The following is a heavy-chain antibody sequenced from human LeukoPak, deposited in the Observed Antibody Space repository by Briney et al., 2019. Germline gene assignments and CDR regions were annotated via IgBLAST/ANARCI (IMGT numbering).Heavy chain of an antibody. CDR1: GDSISSGYY. CDR3: ARVRPRGSSGYPDY. D-gene: IGHD3-22*01. CDR2: MYQSETT. Sequence: PSETLSLTCGVSGDSISSGYYWGWIRQPPGKGLEWIGYMYQSETTYYNPSLKSRVTISADTSKNQFSLKLSFVTAADTAVFYCARVRPRGSSGYPDYWGQGTLVTVSS. V-gene: IGHV4-38-2*01. J-gene: IGHJ4*02.